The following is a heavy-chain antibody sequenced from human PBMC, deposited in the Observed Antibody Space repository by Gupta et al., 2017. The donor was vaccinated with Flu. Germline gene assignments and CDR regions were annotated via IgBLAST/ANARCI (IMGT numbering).Heavy chain of an antibody. CDR1: GGSFSGYY. J-gene: IGHJ5*02. V-gene: IGHV4-34*01. D-gene: IGHD2-2*01. CDR2: INHSGST. CDR3: ARGKIRAGSIVVVPAAMRGPWFDP. Sequence: QVQLQQWGAGLLKLSETLSLTCAVYGGSFSGYYWSWIRQPPGKGLEWIGEINHSGSTNYNPSLKSRVTISVDTSKNQFSLKLSSVTAADTAVYYCARGKIRAGSIVVVPAAMRGPWFDPWGQGTLVTVSS.